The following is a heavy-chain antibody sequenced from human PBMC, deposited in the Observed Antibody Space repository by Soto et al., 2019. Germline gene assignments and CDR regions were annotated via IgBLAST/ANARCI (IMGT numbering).Heavy chain of an antibody. Sequence: GRSLRLFFPAPGFTLISYGMHWVRQAPGKGLEWVAVISYDGSNKYYADSVKGRFTISRDNSKNTLYLQMNSLRAEDTAVYYCAKEGSDLGYYYGMDVWGQGT. D-gene: IGHD3-16*01. CDR2: ISYDGSNK. J-gene: IGHJ6*02. CDR3: AKEGSDLGYYYGMDV. CDR1: GFTLISYG. V-gene: IGHV3-30*18.